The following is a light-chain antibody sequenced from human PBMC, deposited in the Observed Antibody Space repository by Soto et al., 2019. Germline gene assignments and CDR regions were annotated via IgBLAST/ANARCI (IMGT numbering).Light chain of an antibody. CDR3: QQLRSYPST. CDR1: QSISDT. CDR2: GAS. J-gene: IGKJ4*01. V-gene: IGKV3-15*01. Sequence: EIVVTQSPASLPVAPGGRDSLSCRASQSISDTLAWYQKKPGQAPRLLIHGASTRATGFPARFSGSGSGTDFNLTISGLQTEEFAAYYCQQLRSYPSTCGGGTKVDIK.